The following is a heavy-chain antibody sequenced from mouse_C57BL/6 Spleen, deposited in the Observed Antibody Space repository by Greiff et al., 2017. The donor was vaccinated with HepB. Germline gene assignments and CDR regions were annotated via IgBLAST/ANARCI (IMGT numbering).Heavy chain of an antibody. CDR3: TRGGVLWLRRDPPPHWYFDV. CDR1: GFTFSSYA. Sequence: EVKVVESGEGLVKPGGSLKLSCAASGFTFSSYAMSWVRQTPEKRLEWVAYISSGGDYIYYADTVKGRFTISRDNARNTLYLQMSSLKSEDTAMYYCTRGGVLWLRRDPPPHWYFDVWGTGTTVTVSS. CDR2: ISSGGDYI. V-gene: IGHV5-9-1*02. J-gene: IGHJ1*03. D-gene: IGHD2-2*01.